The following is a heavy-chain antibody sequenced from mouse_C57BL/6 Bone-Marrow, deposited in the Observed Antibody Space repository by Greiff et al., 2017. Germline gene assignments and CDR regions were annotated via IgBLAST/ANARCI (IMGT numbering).Heavy chain of an antibody. Sequence: QVQLKEPGAELAKPGASVKLSCKASGYTFTSYWMHWVKQRPGQGLEWIGYINPSSGYTKYNQKFKDKATLTADKSSSTAYMQLSSLTYEDSAVYYCARFVRYYSNSLDYWGQGTTLTVSS. V-gene: IGHV1-7*01. CDR3: ARFVRYYSNSLDY. D-gene: IGHD2-5*01. CDR1: GYTFTSYW. J-gene: IGHJ2*01. CDR2: INPSSGYT.